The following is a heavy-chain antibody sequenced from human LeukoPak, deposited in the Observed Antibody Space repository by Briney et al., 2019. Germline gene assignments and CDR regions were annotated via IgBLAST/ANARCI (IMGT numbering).Heavy chain of an antibody. V-gene: IGHV3-33*03. Sequence: PGRSLRLSCAASGFTFSNYGMHWVRQAPGKGLEWVAGIWYDGSNKYYADSVKGRFTISRDNSKNSLYLQMNSQRTEDTALYYCAKDIGADYYYDSSGYFIWGQGTMVTVSS. J-gene: IGHJ3*02. CDR2: IWYDGSNK. CDR3: AKDIGADYYYDSSGYFI. D-gene: IGHD3-22*01. CDR1: GFTFSNYG.